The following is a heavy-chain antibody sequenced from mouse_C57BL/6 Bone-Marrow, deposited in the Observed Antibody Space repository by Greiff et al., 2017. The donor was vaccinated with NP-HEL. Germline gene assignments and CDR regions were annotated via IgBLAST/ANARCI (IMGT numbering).Heavy chain of an antibody. D-gene: IGHD1-1*01. CDR1: GYTFTSYW. CDR3: ARRGYYGSHFDY. V-gene: IGHV1-61*01. J-gene: IGHJ2*01. Sequence: QVQLKQPGAELVRPGSSVKLSCKASGYTFTSYWMDWVKQRPGQGLEWIGNIYPSDSETHYNQKFKDKATLTVDKSSSTAYMQLSSLTSEDSAVYYCARRGYYGSHFDYWGQGTTLTVSS. CDR2: IYPSDSET.